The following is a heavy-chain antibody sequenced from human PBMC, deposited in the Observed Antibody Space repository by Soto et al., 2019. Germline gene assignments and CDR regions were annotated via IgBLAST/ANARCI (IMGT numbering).Heavy chain of an antibody. CDR1: GFTFSSYS. Sequence: EVQLVESGGGLVKPGGSLRLSCAASGFTFSSYSMNWVRQAPGKGLEWVSSISSSSSYIYYADSVKGRFAISRDNAKNSLYLQMNSLRAEDTAVYYCARDQYNWSYGDYYYYGMDVWGQGTTVTVSS. D-gene: IGHD1-7*01. CDR2: ISSSSSYI. J-gene: IGHJ6*02. V-gene: IGHV3-21*01. CDR3: ARDQYNWSYGDYYYYGMDV.